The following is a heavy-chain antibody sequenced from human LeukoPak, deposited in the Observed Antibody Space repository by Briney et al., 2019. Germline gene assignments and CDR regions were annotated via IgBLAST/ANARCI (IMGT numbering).Heavy chain of an antibody. V-gene: IGHV4-4*02. D-gene: IGHD3-10*01. CDR2: IYHSGST. CDR1: GGSISSSNW. CDR3: AREDTRGKYGSGSYDAFDI. J-gene: IGHJ3*02. Sequence: PSETLSLTCAVSGGSISSSNWWSWVRQPPGKGLEWIGEIYHSGSTNYNPSLKSRVTISVDKSKNQFSLKLSSVTAADTAVYYCAREDTRGKYGSGSYDAFDIWGQGTMVTVSS.